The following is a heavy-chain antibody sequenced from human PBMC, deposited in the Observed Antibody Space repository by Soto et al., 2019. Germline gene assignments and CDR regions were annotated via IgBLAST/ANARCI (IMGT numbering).Heavy chain of an antibody. D-gene: IGHD3-10*01. V-gene: IGHV1-18*04. Sequence: GASVKVSCKASGYTFTSYGISWVRQAPGQGLEWMGWISAYNGNTNYAQKLQGRVTMTPDTSTSTAYMELRSLRSDDTAVYYCARGLIWFVELFLKACDIWGQGTMVTVSS. CDR2: ISAYNGNT. CDR3: ARGLIWFVELFLKACDI. J-gene: IGHJ3*02. CDR1: GYTFTSYG.